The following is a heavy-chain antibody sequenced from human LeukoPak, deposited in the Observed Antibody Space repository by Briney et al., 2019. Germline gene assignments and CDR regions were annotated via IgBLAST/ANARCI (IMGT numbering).Heavy chain of an antibody. Sequence: GESLKISCKGSGYSFTNNWIAWVRQMPGKGLEWMGIIYPGDSDTRYSPSFQGQVTISADKSISTAYLQWSSLKASDTAMYYCARHSPTYNWNDAPYDYYYYYYMDVWGKGTTVTVSS. D-gene: IGHD1-1*01. J-gene: IGHJ6*03. CDR3: ARHSPTYNWNDAPYDYYYYYYMDV. V-gene: IGHV5-51*01. CDR1: GYSFTNNW. CDR2: IYPGDSDT.